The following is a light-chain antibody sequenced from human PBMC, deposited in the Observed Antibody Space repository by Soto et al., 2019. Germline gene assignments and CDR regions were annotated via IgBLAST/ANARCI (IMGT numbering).Light chain of an antibody. CDR1: QDISNS. CDR3: QQYHNVPLT. CDR2: DAS. Sequence: DIQMTQSPSSLSASVGDRVTITCQATQDISNSVSWFQQKSGKAPKLLIYDASNLETGVPSRFSGSKSWTDFTFSISSLQPEDFATYYCQQYHNVPLTFGQGTRLDIK. J-gene: IGKJ5*01. V-gene: IGKV1-33*01.